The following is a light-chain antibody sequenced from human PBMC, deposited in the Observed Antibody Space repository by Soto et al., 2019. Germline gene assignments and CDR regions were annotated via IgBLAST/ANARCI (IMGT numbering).Light chain of an antibody. CDR1: NIGGKS. Sequence: SYYLTQASSVSVAPGQTARISCWGNNIGGKSVHWYQQKPGQAPVVVVYDDSDRPSGIPERFSGSNSGNTATLTISRVEAGDEADYHCQVWDDNSDHHVFGTGTKVTV. J-gene: IGLJ1*01. V-gene: IGLV3-21*02. CDR3: QVWDDNSDHHV. CDR2: DDS.